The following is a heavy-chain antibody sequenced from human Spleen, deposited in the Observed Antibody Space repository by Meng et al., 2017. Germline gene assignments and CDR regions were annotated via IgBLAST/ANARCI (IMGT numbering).Heavy chain of an antibody. CDR2: INHSGST. Sequence: QVQLQQWGAGRVKPAETLYLTCAVYGGSFSGYYWSWIRQPPGKDLEWIGEINHSGSTHYNPSLTSRVSISVDTSKNQFSLKLTSVTAADTAMYYCARGRGYNSQLYNWFDPWGQGTLVTVSS. CDR3: ARGRGYNSQLYNWFDP. CDR1: GGSFSGYY. D-gene: IGHD3-10*01. V-gene: IGHV4-34*01. J-gene: IGHJ5*02.